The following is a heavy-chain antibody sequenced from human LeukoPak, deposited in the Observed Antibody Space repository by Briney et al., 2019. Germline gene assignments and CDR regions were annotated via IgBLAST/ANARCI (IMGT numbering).Heavy chain of an antibody. V-gene: IGHV3-23*01. D-gene: IGHD6-13*01. CDR1: GFTFSSYA. Sequence: PGGSLRLSCAASGFTFSSYAMSWVRQAPGKGLEWVSAISGSGGSTYYADSVKGRFTISRDNSKNTLYLQMNSLRAEDTAVYYCAKTKSIAAAGPTYYYYGMDVWGQGTTVTVSS. CDR3: AKTKSIAAAGPTYYYYGMDV. J-gene: IGHJ6*02. CDR2: ISGSGGST.